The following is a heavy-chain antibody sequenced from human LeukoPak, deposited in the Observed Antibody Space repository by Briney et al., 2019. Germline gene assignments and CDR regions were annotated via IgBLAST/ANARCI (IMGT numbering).Heavy chain of an antibody. J-gene: IGHJ4*02. D-gene: IGHD3-22*01. CDR1: GFTFSNAW. Sequence: GGSLRLSCAASGFTFSNAWMSWVRQAPGKGLEWVGRIKSKTDGGTTDYAAPVKGRFTISRDDSKNTLYLQMNSLKTEDTAVYYCTTAHYYDSSGNYVDYWGQGTLVTVSS. CDR3: TTAHYYDSSGNYVDY. CDR2: IKSKTDGGTT. V-gene: IGHV3-15*01.